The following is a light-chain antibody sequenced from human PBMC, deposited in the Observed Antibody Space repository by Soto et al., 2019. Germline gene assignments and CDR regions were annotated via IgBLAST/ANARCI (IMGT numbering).Light chain of an antibody. CDR1: QTVRSGY. V-gene: IGKV3-20*01. Sequence: DIVLTQSPGTLSLSPGERATLSCRASQTVRSGYLAWYQQKPGQAPRLFIYAASARATGIPDRFSGSGSGTDFTLTISGLEPEDFAVYYCQQYGVSLFTFGQGAKLEIK. CDR2: AAS. CDR3: QQYGVSLFT. J-gene: IGKJ2*01.